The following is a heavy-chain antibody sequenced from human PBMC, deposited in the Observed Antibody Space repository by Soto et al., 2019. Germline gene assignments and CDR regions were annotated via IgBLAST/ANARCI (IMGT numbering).Heavy chain of an antibody. CDR1: GFTFSSYG. CDR2: ISYDGSNK. Sequence: ESGGGVVPPGRSLRLSCAASGFTFSSYGMHWVRQAPGKGLEWVAVISYDGSNKYYADSVKGRFTISRDNSKNTLYLQMNSLRAEDTAVYYCAKAGLYWGQGTLVTVSS. J-gene: IGHJ4*02. V-gene: IGHV3-30*18. CDR3: AKAGLY.